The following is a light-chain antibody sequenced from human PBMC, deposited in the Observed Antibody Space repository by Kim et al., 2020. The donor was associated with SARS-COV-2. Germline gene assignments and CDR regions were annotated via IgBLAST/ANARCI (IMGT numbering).Light chain of an antibody. J-gene: IGLJ2*01. CDR2: DVI. Sequence: GQSITISCTGTSIDVGTYNLVSWYQQHPGKAPKLMIYDVIKRPSGVSNRFSGSKSGNTASLTISGLQAEDEADYFCRSYAESSTSVFGGGTQLTVL. CDR3: RSYAESSTSV. CDR1: SIDVGTYNL. V-gene: IGLV2-23*02.